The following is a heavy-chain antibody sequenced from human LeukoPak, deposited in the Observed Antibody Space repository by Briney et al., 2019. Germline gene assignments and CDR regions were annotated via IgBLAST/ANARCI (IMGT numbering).Heavy chain of an antibody. Sequence: PGGSLRLSCAASGFSFSNSWMHWVRQAPGKGLVWVSRINSDGTTTYYADSVKGRFTISRDNAKNTLFLQMNSLRPEDTALYYCASDLANFWTGHPHYWGQGTLVTVSS. D-gene: IGHD3/OR15-3a*01. CDR1: GFSFSNSW. V-gene: IGHV3-74*01. CDR2: INSDGTTT. J-gene: IGHJ4*02. CDR3: ASDLANFWTGHPHY.